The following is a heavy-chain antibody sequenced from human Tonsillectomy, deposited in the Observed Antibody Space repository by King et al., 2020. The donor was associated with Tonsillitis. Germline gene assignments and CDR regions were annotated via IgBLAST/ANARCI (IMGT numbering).Heavy chain of an antibody. CDR3: AGENDLWSGYHPFDY. V-gene: IGHV3-33*08. J-gene: IGHJ4*02. Sequence: VQLVESRGGVVQPGRSLRLSCAASGFTFSSYGMHWVRQAPGKGLEWVAVIWYDGSDKYYADSVKGRFTISRDNSKNTLYLQMNSLRAEDTAVYYCAGENDLWSGYHPFDYWGQGTLVTVSS. D-gene: IGHD3-3*01. CDR2: IWYDGSDK. CDR1: GFTFSSYG.